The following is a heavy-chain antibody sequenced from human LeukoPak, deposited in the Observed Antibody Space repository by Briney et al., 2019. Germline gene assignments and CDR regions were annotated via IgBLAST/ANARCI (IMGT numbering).Heavy chain of an antibody. J-gene: IGHJ4*02. CDR2: ISSNGDSI. CDR1: GFTFSNYA. CDR3: ANTAGSPHYYFDY. D-gene: IGHD2-15*01. Sequence: GGSLRLSCAASGFTFSNYAMQWVRQAPGKGLEYVSAISSNGDSIFYASSVKGRFTISRDNSKSTLYLQMNSLGGEDTAVYYCANTAGSPHYYFDYWGQGALVTVSS. V-gene: IGHV3-64*01.